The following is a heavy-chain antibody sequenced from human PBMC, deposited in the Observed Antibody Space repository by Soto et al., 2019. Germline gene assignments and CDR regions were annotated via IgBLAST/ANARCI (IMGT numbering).Heavy chain of an antibody. CDR2: IIPIFGTA. J-gene: IGHJ6*02. CDR1: GDTFSTYT. D-gene: IGHD2-2*01. V-gene: IGHV1-69*13. Sequence: SVKVSCKASGDTFSTYTITWMRQAPGQGLEWMGGIIPIFGTANYAQKFQGRVTITADESTSTAYMELSSLRSEDTAVYYCARYCISTSCNTPRYYYGMDVWGQGTTVTVSS. CDR3: ARYCISTSCNTPRYYYGMDV.